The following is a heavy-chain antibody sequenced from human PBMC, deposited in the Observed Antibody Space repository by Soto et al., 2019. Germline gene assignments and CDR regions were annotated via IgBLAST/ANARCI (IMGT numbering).Heavy chain of an antibody. J-gene: IGHJ4*02. V-gene: IGHV3-15*01. CDR2: IKRRADGGTT. CDR3: TAGYCSGGSCYSVVY. D-gene: IGHD2-15*01. CDR1: GFTFSNVW. Sequence: EVQLVESGGGLVKPGGSLSLSCAASGFTFSNVWMSWVRQAPGKGLEWVGRIKRRADGGTTYYATPVRGRFTVSRDDSNNTLYLQMNSLIADDTAVYYCTAGYCSGGSCYSVVYWGQGTLVTVSS.